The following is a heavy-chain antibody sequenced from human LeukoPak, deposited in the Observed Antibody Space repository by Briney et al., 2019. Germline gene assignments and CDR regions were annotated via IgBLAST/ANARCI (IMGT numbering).Heavy chain of an antibody. V-gene: IGHV5-51*01. CDR2: IYPGDSDT. CDR3: ARRYYGSRSPLGGSGAFDI. CDR1: GYSFTSYW. D-gene: IGHD3-10*01. Sequence: GESLKISCKGSGYSFTSYWIGWVRQMPGKGLEWMGIIYPGDSDTRYSPSFQGQVTISADKFISTAYLQWSSLKASDTAMYYCARRYYGSRSPLGGSGAFDIWGQGTMVTVSS. J-gene: IGHJ3*02.